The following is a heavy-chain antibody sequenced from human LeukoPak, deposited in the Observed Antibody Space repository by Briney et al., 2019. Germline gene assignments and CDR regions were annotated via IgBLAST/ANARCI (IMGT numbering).Heavy chain of an antibody. CDR1: GYTFTSYG. CDR2: ISAYNGNT. D-gene: IGHD3-10*01. V-gene: IGHV1-18*01. Sequence: ASVTVSCKASGYTFTSYGISWVRQAPGQGLEWMGWISAYNGNTNYAQKLQGRVAMTTDTSTSTAYMELRSLRSDDTAVYYCASLYGSGSYGYAFDIWGQGTMVTVSS. CDR3: ASLYGSGSYGYAFDI. J-gene: IGHJ3*02.